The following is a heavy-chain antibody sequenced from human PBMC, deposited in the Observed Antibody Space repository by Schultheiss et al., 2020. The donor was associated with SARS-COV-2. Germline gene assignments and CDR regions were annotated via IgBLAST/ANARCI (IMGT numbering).Heavy chain of an antibody. D-gene: IGHD6-13*01. CDR2: ISYDGSNK. CDR1: GFTFSSYG. CDR3: ARDWQQLIFDY. Sequence: GGSLRLSCAASGFTFSSYGMHWVRQAPGKGLEWVAVISYDGSNKYYADSMKGRFTISRDNSKHTLYLQMNSLRAEDTAVYYCARDWQQLIFDYWGQGTLVTVSS. J-gene: IGHJ4*02. V-gene: IGHV3-30*03.